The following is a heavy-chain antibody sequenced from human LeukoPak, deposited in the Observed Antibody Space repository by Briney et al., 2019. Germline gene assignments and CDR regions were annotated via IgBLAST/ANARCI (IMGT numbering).Heavy chain of an antibody. V-gene: IGHV3-30-3*01. Sequence: PGGSLRLSCAASGFSFGTFAMHWARQAPGKGLEWVAVISSDGSNKYTADSVKGRFTISRDNSRDTLYLQMSSLRAEDTAVYYCSKGQWLVEQTFDYWGQGTLVTVSS. CDR1: GFSFGTFA. D-gene: IGHD6-19*01. CDR3: SKGQWLVEQTFDY. J-gene: IGHJ4*02. CDR2: ISSDGSNK.